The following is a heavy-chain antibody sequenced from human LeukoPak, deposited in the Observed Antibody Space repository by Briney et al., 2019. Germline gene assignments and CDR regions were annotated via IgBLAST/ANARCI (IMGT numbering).Heavy chain of an antibody. J-gene: IGHJ4*02. Sequence: ETLSLTCTVSGGSISSYFWSWIRQPPGKGLEWIGYIYSSGSTKYNPSLKSRVTISVDTSKNQFSLKLSSVTAADTAVYYCARGVRLFHFDYWGQGTLVTVSS. CDR1: GGSISSYF. CDR3: ARGVRLFHFDY. CDR2: IYSSGST. D-gene: IGHD3-10*02. V-gene: IGHV4-59*01.